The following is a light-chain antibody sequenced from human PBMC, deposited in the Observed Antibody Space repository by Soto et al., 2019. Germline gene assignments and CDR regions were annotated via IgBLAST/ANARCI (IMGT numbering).Light chain of an antibody. CDR3: XXXXSYPWT. CDR1: QSISSW. J-gene: IGKJ1*01. V-gene: IGKV1-5*03. CDR2: KAS. Sequence: DIQMTQSPSTLSASVGDRVTITCRASQSISSWLAWYQQKPGKAPKLLIYKASSLESGVTSRFSGSGSGTEFTLTISSLQPXXXXXXXXXXXXSYPWTFGQGTKVEIK.